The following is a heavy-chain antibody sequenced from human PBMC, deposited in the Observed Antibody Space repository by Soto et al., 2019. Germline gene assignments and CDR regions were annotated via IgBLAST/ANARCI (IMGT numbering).Heavy chain of an antibody. CDR3: ARGGDIVLVPAATEPFDYYYYGMGV. D-gene: IGHD2-2*01. Sequence: GASVKVSCKASGYTFTSYAMHWVRQAPGQRLEWMGWINAGNGNTKYSQKFQGRVTITRDTSASTAYMELSSLRSEDTAVYYCARGGDIVLVPAATEPFDYYYYGMGVWGQGTTVTVSS. CDR2: INAGNGNT. CDR1: GYTFTSYA. V-gene: IGHV1-3*01. J-gene: IGHJ6*02.